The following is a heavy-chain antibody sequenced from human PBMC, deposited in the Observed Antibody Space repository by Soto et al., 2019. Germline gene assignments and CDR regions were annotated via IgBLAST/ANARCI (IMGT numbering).Heavy chain of an antibody. CDR3: AKFFVETGVSSGWPWSFHF. CDR1: GFTFSSYA. V-gene: IGHV3-23*01. Sequence: EVQLLESGGGLVQPGGSLRLSCAASGFTFSSYAMRWVRQAPGKGLEWVSAIRGTGGTTYYADSVKGRFTISRDNSRNTLHLQMNSLRAEDTAIYYWAKFFVETGVSSGWPWSFHFWGQGTLVTVSS. J-gene: IGHJ4*02. D-gene: IGHD6-25*01. CDR2: IRGTGGTT.